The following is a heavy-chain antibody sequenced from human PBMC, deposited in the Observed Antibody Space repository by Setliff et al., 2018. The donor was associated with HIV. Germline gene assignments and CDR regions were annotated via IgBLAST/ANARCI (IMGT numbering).Heavy chain of an antibody. CDR2: ISYSEYT. Sequence: PSETLSLTCTVSGDPINSHYWSWIRQPPGEGLEWIGHISYSEYTNYNPSLKSRVTISLDTSKKHFSLDLYSVTAADTAVYYCARDHNSGTLHAFDLWGQGPKVTVSS. V-gene: IGHV4-59*11. CDR1: GDPINSHY. D-gene: IGHD1-26*01. CDR3: ARDHNSGTLHAFDL. J-gene: IGHJ3*01.